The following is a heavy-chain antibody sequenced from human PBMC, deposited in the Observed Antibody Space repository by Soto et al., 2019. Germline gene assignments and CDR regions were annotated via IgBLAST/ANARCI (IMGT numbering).Heavy chain of an antibody. Sequence: ESGGGLVQPGGSLRLSCAASGFTFSSYAMSWVRQAPGKGLEWVSAISGSGGSTYYADSVKGRFTISRDNSKNTLYLQMNSLRAEDTAVYYCAKDLRITIFGVVTDAFDIWGQGTMVTVSS. D-gene: IGHD3-3*01. V-gene: IGHV3-23*01. CDR1: GFTFSSYA. CDR3: AKDLRITIFGVVTDAFDI. CDR2: ISGSGGST. J-gene: IGHJ3*02.